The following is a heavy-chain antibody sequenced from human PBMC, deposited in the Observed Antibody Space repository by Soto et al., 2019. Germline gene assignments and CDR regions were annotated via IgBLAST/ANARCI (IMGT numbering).Heavy chain of an antibody. Sequence: PGGALRLSCAASGFTFSSYAMSWVRQAPGKGLEWVSAISGSGGSTYYADSVKGRFTISRDNSKNTLYLQMNSLRAEDTAVYYCAKQGIQLWPYGMDVWGQGTTVTVSS. CDR3: AKQGIQLWPYGMDV. CDR2: ISGSGGST. CDR1: GFTFSSYA. J-gene: IGHJ6*02. V-gene: IGHV3-23*01. D-gene: IGHD5-18*01.